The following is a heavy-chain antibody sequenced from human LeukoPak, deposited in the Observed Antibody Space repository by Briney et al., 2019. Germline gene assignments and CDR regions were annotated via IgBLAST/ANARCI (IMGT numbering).Heavy chain of an antibody. CDR1: GYTFTSYG. Sequence: ASVKVSCKASGYTFTSYGISWVRQAPGQGLEWMGWISAYNGNTNYAQKLQGRVTVTTDTSTSTAYMELRSLRSDVTAVYYCARPYYYDSSGYYRPWGQGTLVTVSS. V-gene: IGHV1-18*01. CDR3: ARPYYYDSSGYYRP. D-gene: IGHD3-22*01. CDR2: ISAYNGNT. J-gene: IGHJ5*02.